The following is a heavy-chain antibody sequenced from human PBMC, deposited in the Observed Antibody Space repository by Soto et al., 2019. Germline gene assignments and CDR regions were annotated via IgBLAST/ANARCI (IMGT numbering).Heavy chain of an antibody. V-gene: IGHV3-23*01. CDR3: AKGRSSGGSCYSCWFDP. J-gene: IGHJ5*02. Sequence: GGSLRLSCAASGFTVSSNYMSWVRQAPGKGLEWVSAISGSGGSTYYADSVKGRFTISRDNSKNTLYLQMNSLRAEDTAVYYCAKGRSSGGSCYSCWFDPWGQGTLVTVSS. D-gene: IGHD2-15*01. CDR1: GFTVSSNY. CDR2: ISGSGGST.